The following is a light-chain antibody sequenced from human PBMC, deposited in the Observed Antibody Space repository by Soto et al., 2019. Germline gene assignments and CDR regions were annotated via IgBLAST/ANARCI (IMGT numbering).Light chain of an antibody. Sequence: QSVLTQPPSVSGAPGQRLTISCTGTSSNIGANYDVHWYQRTPGTAPKLLIYANSLRPSGVPERFSGSKSGTSASLAIAGLQGGDEADYFCQSYDTSLSGAVFGGGTKLTVL. CDR1: SSNIGANYD. V-gene: IGLV1-40*01. CDR3: QSYDTSLSGAV. CDR2: ANS. J-gene: IGLJ2*01.